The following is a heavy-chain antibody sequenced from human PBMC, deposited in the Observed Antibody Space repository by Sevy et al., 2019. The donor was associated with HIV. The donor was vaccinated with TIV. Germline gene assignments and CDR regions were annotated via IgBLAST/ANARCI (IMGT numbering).Heavy chain of an antibody. CDR1: GLTFSNYV. CDR3: ARNLSPSGAFDI. D-gene: IGHD6-25*01. V-gene: IGHV3-23*01. CDR2: ISGSSGTT. Sequence: GGSLRISCAASGLTFSNYVMSWVRQAPGKGLEWLSVISGSSGTTYAAESVKGRFTISRDNSKNTLYLHMSSLGAEVTAVYYCARNLSPSGAFDIWGQGTRVTVSS. J-gene: IGHJ3*02.